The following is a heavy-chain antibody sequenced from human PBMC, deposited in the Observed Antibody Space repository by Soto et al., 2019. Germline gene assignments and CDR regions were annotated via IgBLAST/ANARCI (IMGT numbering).Heavy chain of an antibody. CDR3: ARTLMPIVVVPAADDAFDI. CDR2: ISGSGGST. J-gene: IGHJ3*02. D-gene: IGHD2-2*01. Sequence: SLRLSCAASGFTFSSYAMSWVRQAPGKGLEWVSVISGSGGSTYYADSVKGRFTISRDNSKNTLYLQMNSLRAEDTAVYYCARTLMPIVVVPAADDAFDIWGQGTMVTVSS. CDR1: GFTFSSYA. V-gene: IGHV3-23*01.